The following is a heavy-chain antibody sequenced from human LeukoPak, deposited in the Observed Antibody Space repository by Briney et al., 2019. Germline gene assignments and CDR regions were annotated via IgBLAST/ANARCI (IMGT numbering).Heavy chain of an antibody. V-gene: IGHV3-23*01. CDR2: ISGNGADT. CDR1: GFTFSSYA. CDR3: AKDSHHNWNDGGVFDY. Sequence: PGGSLRLSCAGSGFTFSSYAFSWVRQTPGKGLEWVSSISGNGADTYYAGSVKGRFTISRDNSKNTLYLQMNSLRAEDTAVYYCAKDSHHNWNDGGVFDYWGQGTLVTVSS. D-gene: IGHD1-20*01. J-gene: IGHJ4*02.